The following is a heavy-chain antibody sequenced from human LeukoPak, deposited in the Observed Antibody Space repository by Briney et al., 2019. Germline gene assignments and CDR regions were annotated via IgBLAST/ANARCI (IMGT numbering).Heavy chain of an antibody. CDR3: VRSFRIPYCSGNSCYPTDFDF. CDR2: TNRNGQST. Sequence: RGSLRLSCATSGFTFTSYWLHWVRPGPGKGREWVSRTNRNGQSTSYADSVKGRFIISRDNARNTLYLYMTGLRVEDSAVYFCVRSFRIPYCSGNSCYPTDFDFWGRGALVTVSS. D-gene: IGHD2-15*01. V-gene: IGHV3-74*01. CDR1: GFTFTSYW. J-gene: IGHJ4*01.